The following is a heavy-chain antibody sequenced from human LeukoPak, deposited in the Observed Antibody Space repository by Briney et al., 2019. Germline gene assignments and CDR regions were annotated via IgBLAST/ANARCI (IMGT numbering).Heavy chain of an antibody. V-gene: IGHV3-43*02. J-gene: IGHJ5*02. Sequence: GGSLRLSCAASGFTFGDYPMHWIRQTPGQGLEWVSLISPDGGRSFQADSVRGRFTISRDNSKNSLYLQMNSLRSEDAALYYCAKDMGGSGRNWASNWFDPWGQGTLVAVSS. CDR2: ISPDGGRS. D-gene: IGHD1-26*01. CDR3: AKDMGGSGRNWASNWFDP. CDR1: GFTFGDYP.